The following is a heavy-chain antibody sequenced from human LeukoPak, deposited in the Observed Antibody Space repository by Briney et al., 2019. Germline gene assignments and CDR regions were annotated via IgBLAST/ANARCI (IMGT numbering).Heavy chain of an antibody. V-gene: IGHV3-23*01. CDR2: ISGSGGST. J-gene: IGHJ6*02. Sequence: PGGSLRLSCAASGFTFSSYAMSWVRQAPGKGLEWVSAISGSGGSTYYADSVKGRFTISRDNSKNTLYLQMNSLRAEDTAVYYCAKDLEHSSSSAYYYYGMDVWSQGTTVTVSS. D-gene: IGHD6-6*01. CDR3: AKDLEHSSSSAYYYYGMDV. CDR1: GFTFSSYA.